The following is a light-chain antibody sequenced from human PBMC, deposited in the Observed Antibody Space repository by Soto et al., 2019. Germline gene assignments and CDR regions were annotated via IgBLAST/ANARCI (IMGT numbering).Light chain of an antibody. CDR3: QQYGSSPQT. CDR2: GAS. Sequence: EIVFTQPLATLPLSPGERATLSCRASQSVSSSYLAWYQQKPGQAPRRLIYGASSRATGIPDRFSGSGSGTDFTLTISRLESEDFAVYYCQQYGSSPQTFGQGTKVDFK. J-gene: IGKJ1*01. V-gene: IGKV3-20*01. CDR1: QSVSSSY.